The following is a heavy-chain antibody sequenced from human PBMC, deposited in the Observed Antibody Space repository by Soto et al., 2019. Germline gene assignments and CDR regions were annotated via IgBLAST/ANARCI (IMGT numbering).Heavy chain of an antibody. CDR3: ARESHSLTVVVDANLWCLDP. J-gene: IGHJ5*02. CDR2: IWYDGSNK. CDR1: GFTFSSYG. V-gene: IGHV3-33*01. Sequence: VGSLRLSCAASGFTFSSYGMHWVRQAPGKGLEWVAVIWYDGSNKYYADSVKGRFTISRDNSKNTLYLQMNSLRAEDTAVYYCARESHSLTVVVDANLWCLDPWGQGTLVTVSS. D-gene: IGHD2-15*01.